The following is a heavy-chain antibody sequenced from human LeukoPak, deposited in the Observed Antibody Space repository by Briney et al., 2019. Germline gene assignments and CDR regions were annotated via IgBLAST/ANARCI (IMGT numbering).Heavy chain of an antibody. CDR1: GFTFSSYG. Sequence: QPGGSLRLSCAASGFTFSSYGMRWVRQAPGKGLERVAFIRYDGSNKYYADSVKGRFTISRDNSKNTLYLQMNSLRAEDTAVCYCAKAPYYYDSSGPDYWGQGTLVTVSS. V-gene: IGHV3-30*02. CDR3: AKAPYYYDSSGPDY. D-gene: IGHD3-22*01. CDR2: IRYDGSNK. J-gene: IGHJ4*02.